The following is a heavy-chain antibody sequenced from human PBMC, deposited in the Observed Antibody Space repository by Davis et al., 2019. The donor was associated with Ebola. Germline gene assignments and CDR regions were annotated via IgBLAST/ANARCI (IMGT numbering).Heavy chain of an antibody. D-gene: IGHD3-9*01. J-gene: IGHJ4*02. CDR3: ASVYVPNTIYDILTGYYTGFDY. CDR2: ISAYNGNT. V-gene: IGHV1-18*01. Sequence: AASVKVSCKASGYTFTSYGISWVRQAPGQGLEWMGWISAYNGNTNHAQKLQGRVTMTTDTSTSTAYMELRSLRSDDTAVYYCASVYVPNTIYDILTGYYTGFDYWGQGTLVTVSS. CDR1: GYTFTSYG.